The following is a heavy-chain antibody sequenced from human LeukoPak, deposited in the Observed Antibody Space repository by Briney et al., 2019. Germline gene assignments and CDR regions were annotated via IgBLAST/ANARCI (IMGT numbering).Heavy chain of an antibody. V-gene: IGHV3-30-3*01. CDR2: ISYDGSNK. CDR1: GFTFSSYA. Sequence: GGSLRLSCAASGFTFSSYAMPWVRQAPGKGLEWVAVISYDGSNKYYADSVKGRFTISRDNSKNTLYLQMNSLRAEDTAVYYCARGVVVITTGAFDIWGQGTMVTVSS. J-gene: IGHJ3*02. D-gene: IGHD3-22*01. CDR3: ARGVVVITTGAFDI.